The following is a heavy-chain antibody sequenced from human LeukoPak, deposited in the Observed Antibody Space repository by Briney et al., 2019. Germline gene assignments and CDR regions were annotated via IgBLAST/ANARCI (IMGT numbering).Heavy chain of an antibody. V-gene: IGHV4-34*01. J-gene: IGHJ5*02. Sequence: SETLSLTCGVYGGSFSGYYWSWIRQPPGKRLEWIGEINHSGSTNYNPSLKSRVTISVDTSKNQFSLKLSSVTAADTAVYYCARGVAGTDWFDPWGQGTLVTVSS. D-gene: IGHD6-19*01. CDR1: GGSFSGYY. CDR3: ARGVAGTDWFDP. CDR2: INHSGST.